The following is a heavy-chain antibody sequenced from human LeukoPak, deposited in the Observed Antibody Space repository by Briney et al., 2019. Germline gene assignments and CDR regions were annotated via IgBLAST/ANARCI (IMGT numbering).Heavy chain of an antibody. J-gene: IGHJ4*02. V-gene: IGHV3-72*01. CDR2: SRNKANGYST. CDR3: TASITVAGVFDY. Sequence: GGSLRLSCSASGFTFSSYAMHWVRQAPGKGLEWVCRSRNKANGYSTEYAASVKGRFTVSRDDSRKSLYLQMNSLRTEDTAMYYCTASITVAGVFDYWGQGILVTVSS. D-gene: IGHD6-19*01. CDR1: GFTFSSYA.